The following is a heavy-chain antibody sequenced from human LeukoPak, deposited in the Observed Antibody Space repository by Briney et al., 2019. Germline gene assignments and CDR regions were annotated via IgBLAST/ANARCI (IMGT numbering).Heavy chain of an antibody. Sequence: SETLSLTCAVSGGSFSGYYWSWIRQPPGKGLEWIGEINHSGSTNYNPSLKSRVTISVDTSENQFSLKLSSVTAADTAVYYCARALAGETMSAGTGRGIDYWGQGTLVTVSS. CDR3: ARALAGETMSAGTGRGIDY. J-gene: IGHJ4*02. V-gene: IGHV4-34*01. CDR1: GGSFSGYY. D-gene: IGHD6-19*01. CDR2: INHSGST.